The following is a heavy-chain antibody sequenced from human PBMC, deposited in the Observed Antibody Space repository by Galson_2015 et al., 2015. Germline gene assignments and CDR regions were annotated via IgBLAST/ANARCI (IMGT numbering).Heavy chain of an antibody. CDR2: IYHSGST. V-gene: IGHV4-4*02. J-gene: IGHJ4*02. CDR1: GGSISSGIW. CDR3: ASLGYGSGSYGFDY. Sequence: APLSLTCAVSGGSISSGIWWIRVRQAPGQGLEWIGEIYHSGSTNSNPSLSSRATISEDTTKTQFSLKLSSVTAADAAVYYCASLGYGSGSYGFDYWGQGTLVTVSS. D-gene: IGHD3-10*01.